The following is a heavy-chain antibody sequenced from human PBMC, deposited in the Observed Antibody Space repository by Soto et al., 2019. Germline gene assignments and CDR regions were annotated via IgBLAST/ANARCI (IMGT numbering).Heavy chain of an antibody. CDR2: MNPNTGNV. CDR3: RRNYRGFT. V-gene: IGHV1-8*01. J-gene: IGHJ5*02. D-gene: IGHD3-16*02. Sequence: QVQLVQSGAEVTEPGASVKVSCKASGYTFTSYDINWVRQAPGQGFEWMGWMNPNTGNVNYAQKFHGRVTMTRDTSNSTAYMELSSLTSEDTALYYCRRNYRGFTWGQGTLVTVSS. CDR1: GYTFTSYD.